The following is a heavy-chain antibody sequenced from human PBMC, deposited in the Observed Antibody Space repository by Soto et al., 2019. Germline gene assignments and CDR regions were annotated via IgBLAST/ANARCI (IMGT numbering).Heavy chain of an antibody. CDR2: IYPGDSET. J-gene: IGHJ3*02. CDR3: ARLVYYDSSGPYDAFDI. CDR1: GYSFTSYW. D-gene: IGHD3-22*01. Sequence: GESLKISCKGSGYSFTSYWIGWLRQMPGKGLEWMGIIYPGDSETRYSPSFQGQVTISADKSISTAYLQWSSLKASDTAMYYCARLVYYDSSGPYDAFDILGQGTMVTVSS. V-gene: IGHV5-51*01.